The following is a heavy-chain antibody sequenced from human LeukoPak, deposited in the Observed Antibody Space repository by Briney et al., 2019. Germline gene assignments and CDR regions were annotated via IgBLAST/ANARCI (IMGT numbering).Heavy chain of an antibody. CDR1: GFPVSINS. V-gene: IGHV3-53*01. D-gene: IGHD3-3*01. CDR3: ARLREIPVFGVVTKSTSYFDY. CDR2: IYSGGNT. Sequence: PGGSLRLSCTVSGFPVSINSMSWVRQAPGKGLEWVSFIYSGGNTHYSDSVKGRFTISRDNAKNSLYLQMNSLRAEDTAVYYCARLREIPVFGVVTKSTSYFDYWGQGTLVTVSS. J-gene: IGHJ4*02.